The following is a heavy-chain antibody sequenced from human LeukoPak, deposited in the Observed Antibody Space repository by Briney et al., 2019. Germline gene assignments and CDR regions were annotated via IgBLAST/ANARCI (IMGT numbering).Heavy chain of an antibody. CDR3: AKDQQLVFFGGVGFCDY. CDR1: GFTFSSYG. D-gene: IGHD6-6*01. CDR2: IRYDGSNK. V-gene: IGHV3-30*02. Sequence: GGSLRLSCAASGFTFSSYGMHWVRQAPGKGLEWVAFIRYDGSNKYYADSVKGRFTISRDNSKNTLYLQMNSLRAEDTAVYYCAKDQQLVFFGGVGFCDYWGQGTLVTVSS. J-gene: IGHJ4*02.